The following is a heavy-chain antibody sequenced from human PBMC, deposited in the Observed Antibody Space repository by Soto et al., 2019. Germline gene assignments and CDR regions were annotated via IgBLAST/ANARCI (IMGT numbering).Heavy chain of an antibody. CDR1: GYTFTGYY. D-gene: IGHD3-3*01. J-gene: IGHJ6*02. Sequence: ASVKVSCKASGYTFTGYYMHWVRQAPGQGLEWMGWINPNSGGTNYAQKFQGRVTMTRDTSISTAYMELSRLRSDDTAVYYCARDLIRVFGVGGRYYYYYGMDVWGQGTTVTVSS. CDR2: INPNSGGT. CDR3: ARDLIRVFGVGGRYYYYYGMDV. V-gene: IGHV1-2*02.